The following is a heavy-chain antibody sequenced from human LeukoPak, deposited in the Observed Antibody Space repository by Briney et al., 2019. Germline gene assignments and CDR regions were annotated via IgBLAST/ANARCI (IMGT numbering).Heavy chain of an antibody. CDR1: GFTFSSYS. CDR3: ARDQYGDYPLDY. Sequence: GGSLRLSCAASGFTFSSYSMNWVRQAPGKGLEWVSSISRSSSYIYYADSVKGRFTISRDNAKNSLYLQMNSLRAEDTAVYYCARDQYGDYPLDYWGQGTLVTVSS. V-gene: IGHV3-21*01. D-gene: IGHD4-17*01. CDR2: ISRSSSYI. J-gene: IGHJ4*02.